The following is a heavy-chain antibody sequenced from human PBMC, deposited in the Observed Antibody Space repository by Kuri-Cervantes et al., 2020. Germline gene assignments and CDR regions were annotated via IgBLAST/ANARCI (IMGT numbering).Heavy chain of an antibody. V-gene: IGHV3-7*01. CDR1: EFTFSRYW. D-gene: IGHD3-16*01. Sequence: GESLKISCGASEFTFSRYWMSWVRQASGKGLEWVANIKKDGTEKYYVDSVKGRFNISRDNAKNSLYLQMSSPRAEDTAVYYCARGNYDYIWGSFYFDQWGQGTLVTVSS. J-gene: IGHJ4*02. CDR2: IKKDGTEK. CDR3: ARGNYDYIWGSFYFDQ.